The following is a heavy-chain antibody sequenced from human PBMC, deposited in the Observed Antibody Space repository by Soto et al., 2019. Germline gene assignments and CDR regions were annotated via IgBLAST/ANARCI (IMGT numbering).Heavy chain of an antibody. CDR1: GFSVSSNGAR. J-gene: IGHJ4*02. CDR2: IYLDDDK. V-gene: IGHV2-5*02. D-gene: IGHD5-18*01. Sequence: SGPTLVNPTQTLTLTCSLSGFSVSSNGARVGWIRQPPGKALEWLALIYLDDDKKYNPSLKSRLTITKDTSENQVVLTLTDVDPADTATYYCVHGTLGSYGHVYFDYWGQGTLVTVSS. CDR3: VHGTLGSYGHVYFDY.